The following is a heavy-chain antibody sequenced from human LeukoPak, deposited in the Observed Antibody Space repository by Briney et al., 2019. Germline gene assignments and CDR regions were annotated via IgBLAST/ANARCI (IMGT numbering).Heavy chain of an antibody. CDR3: AVSGYDRSGNFDY. D-gene: IGHD5-12*01. CDR1: GYTFTGYY. Sequence: GASVKVPCKASGYTFTGYYMHWVRQAPGQGLEWMGWINPNSGGTNYAQKFQGRVTMTRDTSISTAYMELSRLRSDDTAVYYCAVSGYDRSGNFDYWGQGTLVTVSS. CDR2: INPNSGGT. V-gene: IGHV1-2*02. J-gene: IGHJ4*02.